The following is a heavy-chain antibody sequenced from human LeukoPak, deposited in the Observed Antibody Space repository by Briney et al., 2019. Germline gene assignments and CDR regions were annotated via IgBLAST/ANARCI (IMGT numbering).Heavy chain of an antibody. J-gene: IGHJ5*02. CDR2: IYYSGST. D-gene: IGHD3-10*01. CDR3: ARDRDWFDP. CDR1: GGSISSYY. Sequence: SETLSLTCTVSGGSISSYYWSWIRQPPGKGLEWIGYIYYSGSTNYNPSLKSRVTISVDTSKNQFSLKLSSVTAADTAVYYCARDRDWFDPWGQGTLVTVSS. V-gene: IGHV4-59*01.